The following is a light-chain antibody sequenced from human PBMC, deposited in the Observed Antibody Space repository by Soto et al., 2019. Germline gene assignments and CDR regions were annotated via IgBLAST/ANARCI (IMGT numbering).Light chain of an antibody. V-gene: IGKV1D-12*01. CDR1: QGISRS. Sequence: DIQMTQSPSSVSASVGDRVTITCQASQGISRSLAWYQQKPGKAPKLLIYSASSLQSGVPSRFSGSGFGTDFTLTISSLQPEDFAVYYCQQYGRSPFTFGPGTKVDIK. CDR3: QQYGRSPFT. J-gene: IGKJ3*01. CDR2: SAS.